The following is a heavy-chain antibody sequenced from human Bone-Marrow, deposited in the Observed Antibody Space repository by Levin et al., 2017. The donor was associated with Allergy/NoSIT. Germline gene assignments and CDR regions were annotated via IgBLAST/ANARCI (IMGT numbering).Heavy chain of an antibody. V-gene: IGHV3-74*01. CDR2: INSDGSST. D-gene: IGHD6-13*01. CDR3: ARIAAAGN. J-gene: IGHJ4*02. Sequence: PGGSLRLSCVASGFTFRTYWMHWVRQAPGKGLVWVSHINSDGSSTTYADSVKGRFTISRDNAKNTLYLQMNSLRAEDTGVYYCARIAAAGNWGQGTLVTVSS. CDR1: GFTFRTYW.